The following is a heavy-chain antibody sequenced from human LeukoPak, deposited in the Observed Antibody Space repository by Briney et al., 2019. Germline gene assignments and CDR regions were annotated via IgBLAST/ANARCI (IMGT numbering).Heavy chain of an antibody. Sequence: ASVKVSCKASGYTFTSYGISWVRQAPGQGLEWMGWISAYNGNTNYAQKLQGRVTMTTDTSTSTAYMELRSLRSDDTAVYYCARGVLHYDYVSCGYYYGMDVWGKGTTVTVSS. V-gene: IGHV1-18*04. CDR3: ARGVLHYDYVSCGYYYGMDV. D-gene: IGHD3-16*01. J-gene: IGHJ6*04. CDR1: GYTFTSYG. CDR2: ISAYNGNT.